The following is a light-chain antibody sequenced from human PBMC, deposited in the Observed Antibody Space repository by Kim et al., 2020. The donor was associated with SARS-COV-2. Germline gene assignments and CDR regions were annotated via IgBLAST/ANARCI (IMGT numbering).Light chain of an antibody. CDR3: QQYGSSPYS. V-gene: IGKV3-20*01. CDR2: EAF. J-gene: IGKJ2*03. CDR1: QSVGSNL. Sequence: TPEERATLSCRASQSVGSNLLAWYQQKPAQAPRLLIYEAFKRVAGIPDRFSGSGSGTDFTLTISRPEPEDFATYYCQQYGSSPYSFGQGTKLEI.